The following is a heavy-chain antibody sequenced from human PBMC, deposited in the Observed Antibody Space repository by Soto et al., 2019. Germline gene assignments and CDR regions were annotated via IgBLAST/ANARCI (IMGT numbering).Heavy chain of an antibody. CDR2: ISYDGSNK. V-gene: IGHV3-30*18. D-gene: IGHD2-15*01. CDR3: AKDVGVVVVAATSDAFDI. J-gene: IGHJ3*02. CDR1: GFTFSSYG. Sequence: QVQLVESGGGVVQPGRSLRLSCAASGFTFSSYGMHWVRQAPGKGLAWVAVISYDGSNKYYADSVKGRFTISRDNSKNTRDLQMNSLRAEDTAVYYWAKDVGVVVVAATSDAFDIWGQGTMVTVSS.